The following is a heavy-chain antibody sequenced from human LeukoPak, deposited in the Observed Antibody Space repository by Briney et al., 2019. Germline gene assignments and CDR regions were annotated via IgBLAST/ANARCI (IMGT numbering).Heavy chain of an antibody. CDR2: ISSSSSYI. CDR1: GFTFSSYS. V-gene: IGHV3-21*04. J-gene: IGHJ6*02. CDR3: AKSVAIYFYYGLDV. Sequence: GGSLRLSCAASGFTFSSYSMNWVRQAPGKGLEWVSSISSSSSYIYYADSVKGRFTISRDNSKNTLFLQMNSLRAEDTAPYYCAKSVAIYFYYGLDVWGRGTTVAVSS. D-gene: IGHD3-3*01.